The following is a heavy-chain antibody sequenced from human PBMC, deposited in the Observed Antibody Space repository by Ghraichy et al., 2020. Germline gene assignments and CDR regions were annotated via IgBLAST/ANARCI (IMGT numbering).Heavy chain of an antibody. D-gene: IGHD1-26*01. CDR2: ISSSSSYI. V-gene: IGHV3-21*01. Sequence: GESLNISCAASGFTFSSYSMNWVRQAPGKGLEWVSSISSSSSYIYYADSVKGRFTISRDNAKNSLYLQMNSLRAEDTAVYYCARTSSGSYYVIGWFDPWGQGTLVTVSS. CDR3: ARTSSGSYYVIGWFDP. J-gene: IGHJ5*02. CDR1: GFTFSSYS.